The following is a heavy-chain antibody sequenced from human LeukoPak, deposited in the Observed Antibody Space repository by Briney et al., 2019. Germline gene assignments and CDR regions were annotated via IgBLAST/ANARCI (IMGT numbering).Heavy chain of an antibody. D-gene: IGHD3-10*01. CDR3: ATEGGSGSYYGDDAFDM. J-gene: IGHJ3*02. CDR2: IKSKTDGGTT. V-gene: IGHV3-15*01. Sequence: GESLRLSCAASGLTFSNAWMSWVRQAPGKGLEWVGRIKSKTDGGTTDYAAPVQGRFTISRDDSKNTLSLQMNSLKNEDTAVYYCATEGGSGSYYGDDAFDMWGQGTMVTVSS. CDR1: GLTFSNAW.